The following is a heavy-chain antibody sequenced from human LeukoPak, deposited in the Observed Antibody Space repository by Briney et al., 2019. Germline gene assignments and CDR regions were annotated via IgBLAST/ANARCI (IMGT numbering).Heavy chain of an antibody. CDR2: IIPIFGTA. CDR3: ARDWDYYDSSGYLAVP. J-gene: IGHJ5*02. V-gene: IGHV1-69*13. Sequence: ASVKVSCKASGDTFNNYAISWVRQAPGQGLEWMGGIIPIFGTANYAQKFQGRVTITADESTSTAYMELSSLRSEDTAVYYCARDWDYYDSSGYLAVPWGQGTLVTVSS. CDR1: GDTFNNYA. D-gene: IGHD3-22*01.